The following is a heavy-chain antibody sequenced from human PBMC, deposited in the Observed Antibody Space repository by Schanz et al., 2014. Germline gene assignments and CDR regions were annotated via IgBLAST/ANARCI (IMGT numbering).Heavy chain of an antibody. V-gene: IGHV3-33*08. CDR3: ARDIHGYGPHLDY. CDR1: GFTFSSYD. J-gene: IGHJ4*02. Sequence: VQLVESGGGLVQPGGSLRLSCAASGFTFSSYDVFWVRQAPGKGLEWVAILWHDGSKKYYADSVKGRFTVSRDNSKNTLYLHLNSLKAEDTALYYCARDIHGYGPHLDYWGQGSLVTVSS. CDR2: LWHDGSKK. D-gene: IGHD5-12*01.